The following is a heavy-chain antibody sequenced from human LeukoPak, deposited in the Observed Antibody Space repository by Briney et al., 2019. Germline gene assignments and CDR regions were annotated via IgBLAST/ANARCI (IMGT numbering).Heavy chain of an antibody. V-gene: IGHV3-7*03. CDR3: AKDLRGNYVRHFDY. CDR1: GFTFSSYW. D-gene: IGHD3-16*01. Sequence: PGGSLRLSCAASGFTFSSYWMSWVRQAPGKGLEWVANIDQDGSEKYYVDSVKGRFTVSRDNSKDTLYLQMNSLRAEDTALYYCAKDLRGNYVRHFDYWGQGTLVTVSS. CDR2: IDQDGSEK. J-gene: IGHJ4*02.